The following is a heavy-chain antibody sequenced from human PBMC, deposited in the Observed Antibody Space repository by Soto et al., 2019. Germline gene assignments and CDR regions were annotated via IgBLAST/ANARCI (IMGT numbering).Heavy chain of an antibody. Sequence: QVQLQESGPGLVKPSETLSLTCTVSGGSISSYYWSWIRQPPGKGLEWIGYIYYSGSTNYNPSLKSRVTISVDTSKNQFSLKLSSVTAADTAVYYCARADQLRFFPCWGQGTLVTVSS. J-gene: IGHJ4*02. CDR1: GGSISSYY. D-gene: IGHD3-3*01. CDR2: IYYSGST. CDR3: ARADQLRFFPC. V-gene: IGHV4-59*01.